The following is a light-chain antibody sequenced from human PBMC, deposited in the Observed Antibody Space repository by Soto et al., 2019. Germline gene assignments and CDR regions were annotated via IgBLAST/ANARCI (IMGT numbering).Light chain of an antibody. V-gene: IGKV1-6*01. J-gene: IGKJ1*01. CDR3: LQDYNYPWT. CDR2: AAS. CDR1: QGIRND. Sequence: AIQMTHSPASLSSSVVDRVTITCRASQGIRNDLGWYQQKPGKAPKLLIYAASNLQSGVPSRFSGSGSGTDFTLTISSLQPEDFATYYCLQDYNYPWTFGQGTKVDIK.